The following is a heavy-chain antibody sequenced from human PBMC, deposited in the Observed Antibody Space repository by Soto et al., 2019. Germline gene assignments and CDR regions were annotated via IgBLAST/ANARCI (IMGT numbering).Heavy chain of an antibody. D-gene: IGHD6-25*01. CDR2: ISSSSSYI. J-gene: IGHJ6*02. CDR1: GFTFSSYS. CDR3: ARGRSRLGMEA. V-gene: IGHV3-21*01. Sequence: XVCLRLACAASGFTFSSYSMNWVRQAPGKGLEWVSSISSSSSYIYYADSVKGRFTISRDNAKNSLYLQMNSLRAEDTAVYYCARGRSRLGMEAWGQGTTVTVSS.